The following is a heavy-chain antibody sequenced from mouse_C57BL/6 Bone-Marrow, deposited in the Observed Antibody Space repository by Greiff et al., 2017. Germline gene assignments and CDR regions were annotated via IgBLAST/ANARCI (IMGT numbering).Heavy chain of an antibody. CDR2: ISSGGSYT. CDR3: ARLRFDY. CDR1: GFNFSSYG. J-gene: IGHJ2*01. V-gene: IGHV5-6*01. D-gene: IGHD1-1*01. Sequence: EVQGVESGGDLVKPGGSLKLSCAASGFNFSSYGMSWVRQTPDKRLEWVATISSGGSYTYYPDSVKGRFTISRDNAKNTLYLQMSSLKSEDTAMYYCARLRFDYWGQGTTLTVSS.